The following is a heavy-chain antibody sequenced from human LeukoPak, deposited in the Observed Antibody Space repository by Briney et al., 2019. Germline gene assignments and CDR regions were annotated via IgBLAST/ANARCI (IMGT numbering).Heavy chain of an antibody. CDR2: INHSGST. CDR3: ARASRITIFGVVQKVGYGMDV. D-gene: IGHD3-3*01. CDR1: GGSFSGYY. Sequence: SETLSLTCAVYGGSFSGYYWSWIRQPPGKGLEWIREINHSGSTNYNPSLKSRVTISVDTSKNQFSLKLSSVTAADTAVYYCARASRITIFGVVQKVGYGMDVWGQGTTVTVSS. J-gene: IGHJ6*02. V-gene: IGHV4-34*01.